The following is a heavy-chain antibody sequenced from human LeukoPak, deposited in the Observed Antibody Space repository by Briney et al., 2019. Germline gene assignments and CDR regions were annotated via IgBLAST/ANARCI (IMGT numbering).Heavy chain of an antibody. V-gene: IGHV3-30*18. CDR2: ISYDGSNK. CDR3: AKDRDSGSYSRLDH. J-gene: IGHJ4*02. Sequence: PGGSLRLSCAASGFTFSSYWMHWVRQAPGKGLEWVGLISYDGSNKYYADSVKGRFTISRDNSKNTLYLQMNSLRGEDTAVYYCAKDRDSGSYSRLDHWGQGTLVTVSS. D-gene: IGHD1-26*01. CDR1: GFTFSSYW.